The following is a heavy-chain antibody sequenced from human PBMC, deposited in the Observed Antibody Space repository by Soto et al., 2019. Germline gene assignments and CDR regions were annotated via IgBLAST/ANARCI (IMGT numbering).Heavy chain of an antibody. V-gene: IGHV1-58*01. CDR3: AAGLWMGGSYYPAPDY. CDR2: IVVGSGNT. D-gene: IGHD1-26*01. CDR1: GFTFTSSA. Sequence: ASVKVSCKASGFTFTSSAVQWVRQARGQRLEWIGWIVVGSGNTNYAQKFQERVTITRDMSTSTAYMELSSLRSEDTAVYYCAAGLWMGGSYYPAPDYWGQGTLVTVSS. J-gene: IGHJ4*02.